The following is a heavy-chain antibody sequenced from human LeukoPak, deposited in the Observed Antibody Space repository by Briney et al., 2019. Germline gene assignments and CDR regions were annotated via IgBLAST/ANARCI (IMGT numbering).Heavy chain of an antibody. CDR2: IYYSGST. Sequence: SETLSLTCTGSGGSISSYYWSWIRQPPGKGLGWIGYIYYSGSTNYNPSLKSRVTISLDTSKNQFSLKLSSVTAADTAVYYCAALPNYYYGMDVWGQGTTVTVSS. CDR3: AALPNYYYGMDV. V-gene: IGHV4-59*08. CDR1: GGSISSYY. J-gene: IGHJ6*02.